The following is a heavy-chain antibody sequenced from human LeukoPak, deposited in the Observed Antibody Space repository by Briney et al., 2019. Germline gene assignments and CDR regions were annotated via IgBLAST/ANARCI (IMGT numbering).Heavy chain of an antibody. Sequence: ASVTVSFKASGYTFTGYYLHWVRQPPAQGLEWMGRVNSNSGGTNYAQKFHGRVTMTRATSISKAYMELSSLRSDDTAVYYCARGPYYDFYMDVWGKGTTVTVSS. CDR3: ARGPYYDFYMDV. CDR1: GYTFTGYY. V-gene: IGHV1-2*06. CDR2: VNSNSGGT. D-gene: IGHD3-3*01. J-gene: IGHJ6*03.